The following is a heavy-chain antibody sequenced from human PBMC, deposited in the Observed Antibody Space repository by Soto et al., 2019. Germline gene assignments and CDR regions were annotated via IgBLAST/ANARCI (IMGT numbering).Heavy chain of an antibody. Sequence: QVQLVQYGAEVKKPGASVKVSCKASGYTFTKYSISWVRQAPGQGLEWMGWISAYDGNTNYAQELQGRVTMTTDTSTTTAYMELRSLTSDDTAVYYCARDHAGSGWFRFDFWGQGTLVTVSS. CDR2: ISAYDGNT. D-gene: IGHD6-19*01. J-gene: IGHJ4*02. V-gene: IGHV1-18*01. CDR1: GYTFTKYS. CDR3: ARDHAGSGWFRFDF.